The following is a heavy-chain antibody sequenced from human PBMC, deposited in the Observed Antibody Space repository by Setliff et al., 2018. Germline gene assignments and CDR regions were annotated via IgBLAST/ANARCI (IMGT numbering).Heavy chain of an antibody. V-gene: IGHV5-51*01. CDR3: ARLATDYGDYESLNYFDY. Sequence: GESLKISCKGSGYSFTSYWIGWVRQMPGKGLEWMGIIYPGDSDTRYSPSFQGQVTISADRSISTAYLQWSSLTASDTAMYYCARLATDYGDYESLNYFDYWGQGTLVTVSS. CDR2: IYPGDSDT. J-gene: IGHJ4*02. D-gene: IGHD4-17*01. CDR1: GYSFTSYW.